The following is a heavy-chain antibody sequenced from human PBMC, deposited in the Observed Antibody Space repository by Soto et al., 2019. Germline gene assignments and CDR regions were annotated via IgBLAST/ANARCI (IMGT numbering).Heavy chain of an antibody. D-gene: IGHD3-22*01. CDR1: RGTFSSYA. CDR3: ARARRNYYDSSGYSDYFDY. CDR2: IIPIFGTA. Sequence: GXSGEVSFKASRGTFSSYAISWVRQAPGQGLEWMGGIIPIFGTANYAQKFQGRVTITADESTSTAYMELSSLRSEDTAVYYCARARRNYYDSSGYSDYFDYWGQGTLVTVSS. V-gene: IGHV1-69*13. J-gene: IGHJ4*02.